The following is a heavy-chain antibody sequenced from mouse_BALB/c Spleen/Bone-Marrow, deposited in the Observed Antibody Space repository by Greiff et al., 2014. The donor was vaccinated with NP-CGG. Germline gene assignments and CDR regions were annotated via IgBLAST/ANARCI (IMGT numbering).Heavy chain of an antibody. J-gene: IGHJ4*01. CDR1: GYAFTNYL. Sequence: QVQLQQPGAELVRPGTSVKVSCKGSGYAFTNYLIEWVKQRPGQGLEWIGVINSGGGGTKYNEKFKGKATLTADKSSSTAYMQLSSLTSDDSAVYFCARAITDAMDYWGQGTSVTVSS. CDR3: ARAITDAMDY. D-gene: IGHD2-4*01. CDR2: INSGGGGT. V-gene: IGHV1-54*01.